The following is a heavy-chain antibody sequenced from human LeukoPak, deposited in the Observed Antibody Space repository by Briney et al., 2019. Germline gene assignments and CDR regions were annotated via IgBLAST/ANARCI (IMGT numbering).Heavy chain of an antibody. Sequence: PQASVKVSCKASGGTFSSYAISWVRQAPGQGLEWMGGIIPIFGTANYAQKFQGRVTITTDESTSTAYMELSSLRSEDTAVYYCARGPPGGSSSWFPNDYWGQGTLVTVSS. V-gene: IGHV1-69*05. CDR1: GGTFSSYA. CDR2: IIPIFGTA. CDR3: ARGPPGGSSSWFPNDY. D-gene: IGHD6-13*01. J-gene: IGHJ4*02.